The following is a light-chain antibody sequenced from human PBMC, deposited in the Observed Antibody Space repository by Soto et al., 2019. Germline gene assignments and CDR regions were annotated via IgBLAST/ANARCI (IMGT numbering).Light chain of an antibody. CDR1: SSDVGGYNY. J-gene: IGLJ2*01. CDR3: SSYISSNTLG. CDR2: EVS. V-gene: IGLV2-14*01. Sequence: QSALTQPASVSGSPGQSITISCTGTSSDVGGYNYVSWYQQHPGKAPKLMIYEVSNRPSGVSNRFSGSKSGNTASLTISGLQAEDEADYYCSSYISSNTLGFGGGTKLTDL.